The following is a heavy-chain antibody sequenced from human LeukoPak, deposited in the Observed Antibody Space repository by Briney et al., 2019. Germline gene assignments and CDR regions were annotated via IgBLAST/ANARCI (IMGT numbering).Heavy chain of an antibody. CDR3: ARWTHGSGAGFLIH. J-gene: IGHJ1*01. CDR1: VGAFSNYA. V-gene: IGHV1-69*13. CDR2: IIPLLGTP. D-gene: IGHD3-10*01. Sequence: SVKVSCKASVGAFSNYAMNWVRQAPGQGLEWMGGIIPLLGTPSYAQKFQGRVTITADESTTTAYMELSSLRSEDTAVYYCARWTHGSGAGFLIHWGQGTLVTVSS.